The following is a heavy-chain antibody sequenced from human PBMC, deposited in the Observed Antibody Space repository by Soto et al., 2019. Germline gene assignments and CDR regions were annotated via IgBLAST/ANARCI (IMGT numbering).Heavy chain of an antibody. J-gene: IGHJ6*02. Sequence: SETLSLTCAVYGGSFSGYYWSWIRQPPGKGLEWIGEINHSGSTNYNPSLKSRVTISVDASNQFSLKLSSVTAADTAVYYCARPTRQWLGLRYYYGMDVWGQGTTVTVSS. CDR1: GGSFSGYY. CDR3: ARPTRQWLGLRYYYGMDV. V-gene: IGHV4-34*01. D-gene: IGHD6-19*01. CDR2: INHSGST.